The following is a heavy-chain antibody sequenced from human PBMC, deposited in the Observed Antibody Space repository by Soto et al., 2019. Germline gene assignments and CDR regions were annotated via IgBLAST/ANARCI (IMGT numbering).Heavy chain of an antibody. CDR3: GREGQQLAQEKYYQFNGMDV. CDR2: ISGDNINS. D-gene: IGHD6-13*01. J-gene: IGHJ6*02. V-gene: IGHV1-18*01. Sequence: VASVKVSCKASGFTFSDYGLSWVRQAPGQPLEWMGWISGDNINSKYSQKFQGRLTMTTDTSTATASMELRSLTSDDTAVYYRGREGQQLAQEKYYQFNGMDVWGQGTTVTVSS. CDR1: GFTFSDYG.